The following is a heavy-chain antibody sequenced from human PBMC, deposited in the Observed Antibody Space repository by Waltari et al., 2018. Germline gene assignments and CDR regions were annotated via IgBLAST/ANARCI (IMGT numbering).Heavy chain of an antibody. V-gene: IGHV4-38-2*02. D-gene: IGHD2-21*02. Sequence: QVQLQESGPGLVKPSETLSLTCAVSGYSISSGYYWGWIRQPPGKGLEWIGSIYHSGSTYYNPSLKSRVTISVDTSKNQFSLKLSSVTAADTAVYYCARELRIVVVTAILAFDIWGQGTMVTVSS. J-gene: IGHJ3*02. CDR3: ARELRIVVVTAILAFDI. CDR1: GYSISSGYY. CDR2: IYHSGST.